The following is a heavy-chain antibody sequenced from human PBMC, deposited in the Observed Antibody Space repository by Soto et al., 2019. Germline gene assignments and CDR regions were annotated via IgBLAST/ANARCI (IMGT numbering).Heavy chain of an antibody. Sequence: SETLSLTCIVSGGSISSGGYYWSWIRQHPGKGLEWIGYIYYSGSTYYNPSLKSRVTISVDTSKNQFSLKLRSVTAADTAVYYCARGISVMAAFAGDAPGKYFFDSWSLGTLVTVSS. J-gene: IGHJ4*02. D-gene: IGHD2-8*01. CDR1: GGSISSGGYY. CDR3: ARGISVMAAFAGDAPGKYFFDS. CDR2: IYYSGST. V-gene: IGHV4-31*03.